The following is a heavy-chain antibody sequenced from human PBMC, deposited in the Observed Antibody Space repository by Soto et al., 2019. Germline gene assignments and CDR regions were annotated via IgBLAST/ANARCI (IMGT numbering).Heavy chain of an antibody. CDR1: GGTFSNSA. Sequence: QVQLEQSGAEVKQPGSSVRVSCKASGGTFSNSAISWVRQAPGQVLEWMGGIMPIFRTPDYAQKFQGSVTNSADDPTSTAYMELNGLRSGDTAVYYGARDKQRLQCGGNSYYILDVWGQGTTVTVSS. J-gene: IGHJ6*02. CDR2: IMPIFRTP. D-gene: IGHD6-25*01. CDR3: ARDKQRLQCGGNSYYILDV. V-gene: IGHV1-69*12.